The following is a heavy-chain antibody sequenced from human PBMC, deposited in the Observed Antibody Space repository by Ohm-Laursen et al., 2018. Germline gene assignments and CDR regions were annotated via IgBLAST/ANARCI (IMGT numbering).Heavy chain of an antibody. Sequence: SLRLSCAAPGFTFADYAMHWVRQAPGKGLEWISGINWISGSIGYADSVKGRFTISRDNAKNSLYLQMNSLRTEDTALYYCAKGRASAYNYYMDVWGQGTTVAVSS. V-gene: IGHV3-9*01. J-gene: IGHJ6*02. CDR2: INWISGSI. CDR3: AKGRASAYNYYMDV. CDR1: GFTFADYA.